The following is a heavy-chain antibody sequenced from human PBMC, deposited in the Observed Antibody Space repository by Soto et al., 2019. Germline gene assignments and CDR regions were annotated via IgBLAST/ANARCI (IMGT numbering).Heavy chain of an antibody. D-gene: IGHD2-2*01. J-gene: IGHJ6*03. V-gene: IGHV4-59*08. Sequence: SETLSLTCTVSGGSISSYYWSWIRQPPGKGLEWIGYIYYSGSTNYNPSLKGRAAISVDTSKNQTSLRLSSVTAADTAVYYCARVVIVPATRGHYNYFYMDVWGKGTTVTVSS. CDR1: GGSISSYY. CDR2: IYYSGST. CDR3: ARVVIVPATRGHYNYFYMDV.